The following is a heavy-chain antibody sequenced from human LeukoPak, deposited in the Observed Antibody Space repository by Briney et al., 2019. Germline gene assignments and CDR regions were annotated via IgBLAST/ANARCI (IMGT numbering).Heavy chain of an antibody. D-gene: IGHD1-26*01. J-gene: IGHJ6*02. V-gene: IGHV1-18*01. CDR3: AREHGVVGAPYYYYYYGMDV. CDR1: GYTFTSYG. Sequence: GASVKVSCKASGYTFTSYGISWVRQAPGQGLEWIGWISAYNGNTNYAQKLQGRVTMTTDTSTSTAYMELRSLRSDDTAVYYCAREHGVVGAPYYYYYYGMDVWGQGTTVTVSS. CDR2: ISAYNGNT.